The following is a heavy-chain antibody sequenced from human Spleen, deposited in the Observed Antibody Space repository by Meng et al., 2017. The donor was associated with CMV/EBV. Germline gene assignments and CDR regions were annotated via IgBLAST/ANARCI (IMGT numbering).Heavy chain of an antibody. D-gene: IGHD6-6*01. CDR1: GGSVSSGSYC. Sequence: VSGGSVSSGSYCWSWIRQPPGKGLEWIGYIYYSGSTNYNPSLKSRVTISVDTSKNQFSPKLSSVTAADTAVYYCASVIAARPRGFDPWGQGTLVTVSS. J-gene: IGHJ5*02. V-gene: IGHV4-61*01. CDR3: ASVIAARPRGFDP. CDR2: IYYSGST.